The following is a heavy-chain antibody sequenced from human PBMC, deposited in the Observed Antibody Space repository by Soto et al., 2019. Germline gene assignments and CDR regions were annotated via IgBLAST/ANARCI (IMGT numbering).Heavy chain of an antibody. CDR1: GFTISDHQ. V-gene: IGHV3-72*01. D-gene: IGHD2-8*01. Sequence: GGSLRLSCAASGFTISDHQMDWVRQAPGKGLEWVGRARNKAHSYTTAYAASVKGRFIISRDDSKNSLSLQMSYLKTDDTAVYFCTRLMGTSFDLWGQGTLVTVSS. CDR2: ARNKAHSYTT. CDR3: TRLMGTSFDL. J-gene: IGHJ4*02.